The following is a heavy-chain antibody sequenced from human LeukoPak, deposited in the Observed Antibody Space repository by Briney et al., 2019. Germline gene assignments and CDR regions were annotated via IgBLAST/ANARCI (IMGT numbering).Heavy chain of an antibody. CDR3: ARDIVYGDYRDAFDI. V-gene: IGHV4-59*01. Sequence: SETLSLTCTVSGGSISSYYWSWIRQPPGKGLEWIGYIYYSGSTNYNPSPTSRVTISVDTSKNQFSLKLSSVTAADTAVYYCARDIVYGDYRDAFDIWGQGTMVTVSS. D-gene: IGHD4-17*01. CDR2: IYYSGST. J-gene: IGHJ3*02. CDR1: GGSISSYY.